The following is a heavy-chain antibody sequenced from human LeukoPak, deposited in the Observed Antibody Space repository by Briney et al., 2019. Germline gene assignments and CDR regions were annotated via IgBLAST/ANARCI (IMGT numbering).Heavy chain of an antibody. D-gene: IGHD3-10*01. CDR3: ARARYYYGSGGYSLDAFDM. CDR2: IWYDGSNK. V-gene: IGHV3-33*01. J-gene: IGHJ3*02. CDR1: GFTFSTYA. Sequence: GGSLRLSCAASGFTFSTYAMHWVRQAPGKGLEWAAAIWYDGSNKYYADSVNGRFTISRDNSKNTLYLQMNSLRAEDRAVYYCARARYYYGSGGYSLDAFDMWGQGTMVTVSS.